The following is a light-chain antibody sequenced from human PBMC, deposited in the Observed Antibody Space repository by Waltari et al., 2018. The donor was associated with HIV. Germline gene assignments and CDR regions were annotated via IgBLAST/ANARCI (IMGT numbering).Light chain of an antibody. CDR1: SSDVGRYNY. CDR2: EVT. V-gene: IGLV2-14*01. CDR3: SSYTSSSILV. Sequence: QSALTQPASVSGSPGQSITIPCTGTSSDVGRYNYVSWYQQHPGKGPKLMIYEVTNRPSGVSNRFSGSKSGNTASLTISGLQTEDEADYYCSSYTSSSILVFGGGTRLTVL. J-gene: IGLJ3*02.